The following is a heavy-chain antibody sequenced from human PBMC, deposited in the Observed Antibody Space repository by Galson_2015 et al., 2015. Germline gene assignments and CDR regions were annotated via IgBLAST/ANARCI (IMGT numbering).Heavy chain of an antibody. CDR1: GYRFTGYW. CDR3: AVMTTVTIGGGWFDP. CDR2: IYPGDSDT. J-gene: IGHJ5*02. Sequence: QSGAEVKKPGESLTISCKGSGYRFTGYWIDWVRQMPGKGLEWMGIIYPGDSDTRYSPSFQGQVTISADESISTAYLQWSSLKASDTAMYYCAVMTTVTIGGGWFDPWGQGTLVTVSS. V-gene: IGHV5-51*01. D-gene: IGHD4-11*01.